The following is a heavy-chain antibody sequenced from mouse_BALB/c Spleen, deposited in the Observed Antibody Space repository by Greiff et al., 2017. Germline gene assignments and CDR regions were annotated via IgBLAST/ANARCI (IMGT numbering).Heavy chain of an antibody. CDR1: GFTFSSFG. J-gene: IGHJ3*01. CDR3: ARSNYDYDGGFAY. CDR2: ISSGSSTI. V-gene: IGHV5-17*02. Sequence: EVKLMESGGGLVQPGGSRKLSCAASGFTFSSFGMHWVRQAPEKGLEWVAYISSGSSTIYYADTVKGRFTISRDNPKNTLFLQMTSLRSEDTAMYYCARSNYDYDGGFAYWGQGTLVTVSA. D-gene: IGHD2-4*01.